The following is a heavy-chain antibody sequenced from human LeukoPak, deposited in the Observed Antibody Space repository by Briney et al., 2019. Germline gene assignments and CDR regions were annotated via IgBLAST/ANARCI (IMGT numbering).Heavy chain of an antibody. V-gene: IGHV4-39*07. D-gene: IGHD6-6*01. CDR3: ARTYSTSTAYDAFDI. CDR1: GGSISSSSYY. CDR2: IYHSGNT. J-gene: IGHJ3*02. Sequence: SETLSLTCTVSGGSISSSSYYWGWIRQPPGKGLEWIGSIYHSGNTYYNPSLKSRVTISVDTSKNQFSLNLSSVTAADTAVYYCARTYSTSTAYDAFDIWGQGTMVTVSS.